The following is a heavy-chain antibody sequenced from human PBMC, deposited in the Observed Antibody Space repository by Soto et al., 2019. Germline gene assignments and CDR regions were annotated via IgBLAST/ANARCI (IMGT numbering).Heavy chain of an antibody. D-gene: IGHD6-6*01. Sequence: LSLTCSIYSGSFSGYYWSWIRQPPGKGLEWIGEISQSGNTNYSPSLKSRVSISIDTSKKQFSLNLASVSAADTAVYYCARAPKVSGSSQTRPDFWGQGTLVTVSS. V-gene: IGHV4-34*01. J-gene: IGHJ4*02. CDR3: ARAPKVSGSSQTRPDF. CDR2: ISQSGNT. CDR1: SGSFSGYY.